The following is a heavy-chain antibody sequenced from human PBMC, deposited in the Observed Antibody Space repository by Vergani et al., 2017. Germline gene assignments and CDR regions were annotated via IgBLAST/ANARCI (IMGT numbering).Heavy chain of an antibody. V-gene: IGHV3-30*18. Sequence: VQLVESGGGVVRPGGSLRLSCAASGFTFSSYGMHWVRQAPGKGLEWVAVISYDGSNKYYADSVKGRFTISRDNSKNTLYLQMNSLRAEDTAVYYCAKGGGYGDAFDIWGQGTMVTVSS. CDR2: ISYDGSNK. D-gene: IGHD1-1*01. J-gene: IGHJ3*02. CDR3: AKGGGYGDAFDI. CDR1: GFTFSSYG.